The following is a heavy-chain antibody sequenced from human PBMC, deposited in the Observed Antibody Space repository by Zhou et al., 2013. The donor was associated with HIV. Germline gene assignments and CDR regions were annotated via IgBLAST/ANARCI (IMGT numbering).Heavy chain of an antibody. D-gene: IGHD4-17*01. J-gene: IGHJ6*03. CDR3: ARGLYYGGNYPLYYYYMDV. V-gene: IGHV1-69*04. CDR1: GGTFSSYA. CDR2: IIPILGIA. Sequence: QVQLVQSGAEVKKPGSSVKVSCKASGGTFSSYAISWVRQAPGQGLEWMGRIIPILGIANYAQKFQGRVTITADKSTSTAYMELSSLRSEDTAVYYCARGLYYGGNYPLYYYYMDVWGKGTTVTVSS.